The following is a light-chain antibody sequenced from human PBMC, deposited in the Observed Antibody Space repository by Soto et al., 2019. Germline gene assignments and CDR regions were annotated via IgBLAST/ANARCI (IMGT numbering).Light chain of an antibody. CDR3: QQYYTSLT. J-gene: IGKJ4*01. V-gene: IGKV3D-20*01. Sequence: IVLTQSPASLSLSPGERATLSCGASHTIASVYLAWYQHKPGLAPRLLIYDTSIRSTGIPDRFTGSGCGTDFALTISRLEPEDFAVYYCQQYYTSLTFGGGTKVEIK. CDR2: DTS. CDR1: HTIASVY.